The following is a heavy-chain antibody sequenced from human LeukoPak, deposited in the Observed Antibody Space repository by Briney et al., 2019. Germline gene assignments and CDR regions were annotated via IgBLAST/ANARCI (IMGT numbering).Heavy chain of an antibody. J-gene: IGHJ6*02. D-gene: IGHD6-13*01. V-gene: IGHV1-46*01. CDR2: INPSGGST. Sequence: ASVKVSCKASGYTFTSYYMHWVRQAPGQGLEWMGIINPSGGSTSYAQKFQGRVTITADKSTSTAYMELSSLRSEDTAVYYCARDLAAAGLEYYYGMDVWGQGTTVTVSS. CDR1: GYTFTSYY. CDR3: ARDLAAAGLEYYYGMDV.